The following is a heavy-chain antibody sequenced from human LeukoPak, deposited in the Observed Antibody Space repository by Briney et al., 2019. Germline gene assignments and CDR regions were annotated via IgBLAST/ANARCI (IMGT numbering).Heavy chain of an antibody. CDR3: ARSTVLYYYGSGSPTFDY. CDR1: GGTISSYY. CDR2: IYYSGST. V-gene: IGHV4-59*08. Sequence: SETLFLTCTVSGGTISSYYWSWIRQPTGKGLQWLGYIYYSGSTNYNPSLMSRVTISVDTSKNQFSLKLSSVTAADTDVYYCARSTVLYYYGSGSPTFDYWGQGTLVTVSS. J-gene: IGHJ4*02. D-gene: IGHD3-10*01.